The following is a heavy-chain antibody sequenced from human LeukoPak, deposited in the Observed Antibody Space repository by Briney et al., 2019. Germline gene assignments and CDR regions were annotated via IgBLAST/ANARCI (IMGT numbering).Heavy chain of an antibody. Sequence: GGSLRLSCAASEFTFGSYSMNWVRQAPGKGLEWVSYISSSSSTIYYADSVKGRFTISRDNAKNSLYLQMNSLRDEDTAVYYCARDQTPHYYDSSGYYRNDAFDIWGQGTMVTVSS. CDR1: EFTFGSYS. CDR2: ISSSSSTI. D-gene: IGHD3-22*01. CDR3: ARDQTPHYYDSSGYYRNDAFDI. V-gene: IGHV3-48*02. J-gene: IGHJ3*02.